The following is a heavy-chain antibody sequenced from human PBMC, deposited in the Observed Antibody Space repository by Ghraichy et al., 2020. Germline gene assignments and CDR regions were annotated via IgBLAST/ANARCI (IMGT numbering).Heavy chain of an antibody. CDR1: GFTFSNAW. CDR3: TTDPYCGGDCDFDY. D-gene: IGHD2-21*02. J-gene: IGHJ4*02. V-gene: IGHV3-15*01. Sequence: GGSLRLSCAASGFTFSNAWMSWVRQAPGKGLEWVGRIKSKTDGGTTDYAAPVKGRFTISRDDSKNTLYLQMNSLKTEDTAVYYCTTDPYCGGDCDFDYWGQGTLVTVSS. CDR2: IKSKTDGGTT.